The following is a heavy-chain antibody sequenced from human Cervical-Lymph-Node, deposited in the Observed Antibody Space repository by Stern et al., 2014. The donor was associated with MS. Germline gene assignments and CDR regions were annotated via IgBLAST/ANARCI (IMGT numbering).Heavy chain of an antibody. V-gene: IGHV1-18*01. CDR1: GYTFTNYA. CDR2: IGTNLGNT. Sequence: EQLVESGAEVKKPGASVKVSCKASGYTFTNYAISWVRQAPGKGLEWMGWIGTNLGNTNCAQRFQGRVTLATDTSTSTVYMELRSLRSDDTAMYYCRAGADAFDVWGQGTMVTVSS. J-gene: IGHJ3*01. CDR3: RAGADAFDV. D-gene: IGHD6-13*01.